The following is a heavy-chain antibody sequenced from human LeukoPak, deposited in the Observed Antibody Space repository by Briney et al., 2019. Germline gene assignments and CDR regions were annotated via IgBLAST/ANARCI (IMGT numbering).Heavy chain of an antibody. CDR2: ISAYNGNT. D-gene: IGHD2-2*02. CDR1: GYTFTSYG. CDR3: ARDAYCSSTSCYTAWFDP. V-gene: IGHV1-18*01. Sequence: ASVKVSCKASGYTFTSYGISWVRQAPGQGLEWMGWISAYNGNTNYAQKLQGRVTMTTDTSTSTVYMELSSLRSEDTAVYYCARDAYCSSTSCYTAWFDPWGQGTLVTVSS. J-gene: IGHJ5*02.